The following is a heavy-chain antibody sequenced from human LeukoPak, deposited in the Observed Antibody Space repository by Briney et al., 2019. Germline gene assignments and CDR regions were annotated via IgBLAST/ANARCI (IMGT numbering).Heavy chain of an antibody. Sequence: GGSLRLSCAASGFTFSSYAMSWVRQAPGKGLEWVSAISGSGGSTYYADSVKGRFTISRDNSKNTLYLQMNSLRAEDTAVYYCAKGDVEDYAPWYFDLWGRGTLVTVSS. CDR1: GFTFSSYA. V-gene: IGHV3-23*01. CDR2: ISGSGGST. CDR3: AKGDVEDYAPWYFDL. J-gene: IGHJ2*01. D-gene: IGHD4/OR15-4a*01.